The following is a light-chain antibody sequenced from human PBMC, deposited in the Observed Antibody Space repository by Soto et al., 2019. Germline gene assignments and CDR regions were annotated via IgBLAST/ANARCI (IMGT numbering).Light chain of an antibody. Sequence: EIVVTQSPAPLSVSPGERVTLSCRASKSVSSSLAWYQQRPGQAPRLLIYDTSTRAPGIAARFSGSGSGTEFTLTISSLQSEDVSVYYCQQYVHWPPVTFGQGTTVEIK. CDR2: DTS. CDR1: KSVSSS. CDR3: QQYVHWPPVT. V-gene: IGKV3-15*01. J-gene: IGKJ1*01.